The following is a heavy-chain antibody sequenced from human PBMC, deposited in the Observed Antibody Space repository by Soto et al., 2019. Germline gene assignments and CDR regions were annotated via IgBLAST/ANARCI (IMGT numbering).Heavy chain of an antibody. CDR2: IIPIFGAT. J-gene: IGHJ4*02. V-gene: IGHV1-69*01. CDR3: ARGQFYDFWSGYYLDY. D-gene: IGHD3-3*01. CDR1: GGTFGKSV. Sequence: QVPLVQSGAEMKTPGSSVRVSCKASGGTFGKSVISWVRQAPGQGLEWMGGIIPIFGATHYAQKFQGRVTITADEFTTTAYMGLSSLQSEDTAVYYCARGQFYDFWSGYYLDYWGQGPLVTVSS.